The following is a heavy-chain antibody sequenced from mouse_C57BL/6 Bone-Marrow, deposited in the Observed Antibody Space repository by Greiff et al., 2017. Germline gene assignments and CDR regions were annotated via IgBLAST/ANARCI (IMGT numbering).Heavy chain of an antibody. CDR2: INPGSGGT. J-gene: IGHJ3*01. Sequence: QVQLQQSGAELVRPGTSVKVSCKASGYAFTNYLIEWVKQRPGQGLEWIGVINPGSGGTNYNEKFKGKETLTADKSSSTAYMQLSSLTSEDSAVYVCARGDWEGAWFAYWGQGTLVTVSA. CDR3: ARGDWEGAWFAY. CDR1: GYAFTNYL. D-gene: IGHD4-1*01. V-gene: IGHV1-54*01.